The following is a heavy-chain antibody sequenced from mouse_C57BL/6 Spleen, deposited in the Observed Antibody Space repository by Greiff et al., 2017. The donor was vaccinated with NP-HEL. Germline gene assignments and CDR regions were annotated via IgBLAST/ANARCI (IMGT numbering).Heavy chain of an antibody. D-gene: IGHD2-5*01. V-gene: IGHV1-50*01. CDR3: ARSGFSNYVFAY. CDR1: GYTFTSYW. J-gene: IGHJ3*01. Sequence: QVQLQQPGAELVKPGASVKLSCKASGYTFTSYWMQWVKQRPGQGLEWIGEIDPSDSYTNYNQKFKGKATLTVDTSSSTAYMQLSSLTSEDSAVYYCARSGFSNYVFAYWGKGTLVTVSA. CDR2: IDPSDSYT.